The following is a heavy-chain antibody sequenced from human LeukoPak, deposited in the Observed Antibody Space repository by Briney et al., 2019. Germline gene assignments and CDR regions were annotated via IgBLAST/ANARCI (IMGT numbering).Heavy chain of an antibody. CDR2: IYHSGST. CDR1: GYSISSGYY. CDR3: AALGYYYDSSGYYDY. V-gene: IGHV4-38-2*02. J-gene: IGHJ4*02. Sequence: SETLSLTCTVSGYSISSGYYWGWIRQPPGKGLEWIGSIYHSGSTYYNPSLKSRVTISVDTSKNQFSLKLSSVTAADTAVYYCAALGYYYDSSGYYDYWGQGTLVTVSS. D-gene: IGHD3-22*01.